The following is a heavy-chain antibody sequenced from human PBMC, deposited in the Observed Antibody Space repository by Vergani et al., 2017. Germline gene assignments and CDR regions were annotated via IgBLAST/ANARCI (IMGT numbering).Heavy chain of an antibody. CDR2: IYPGDSDT. V-gene: IGHV5-51*01. D-gene: IGHD2-2*01. CDR3: AREQGYCSSTSCSDGFDY. J-gene: IGHJ4*02. CDR1: GYSFTSYW. Sequence: EVQLVQSGAEVKKPGESLKISCKRSGYSFTSYWIGWVRQMPGKGLAWMGIIYPGDSDTRYSPSFQGQVTISADKSISTAYLQWSSLKASGTAMYYCAREQGYCSSTSCSDGFDYWGQGTLVTVSS.